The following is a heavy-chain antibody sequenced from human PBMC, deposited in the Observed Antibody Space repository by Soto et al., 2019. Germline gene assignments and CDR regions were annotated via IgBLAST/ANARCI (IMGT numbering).Heavy chain of an antibody. V-gene: IGHV3-7*01. D-gene: IGHD3-16*02. Sequence: GGSLRLSCAASGFTFSSYLISWVRQAPGKGLEWVANIKQDGSEKYYVDSVEGRFTISRDNAMNSLDLQMNSLRAEDRAVYYCARYHSGLGELSPFDYWGQGTLVTVSS. CDR1: GFTFSSYL. CDR2: IKQDGSEK. CDR3: ARYHSGLGELSPFDY. J-gene: IGHJ4*02.